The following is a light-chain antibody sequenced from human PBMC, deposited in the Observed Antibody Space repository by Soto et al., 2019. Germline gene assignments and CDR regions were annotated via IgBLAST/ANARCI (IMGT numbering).Light chain of an antibody. J-gene: IGKJ2*01. CDR1: QSISVH. CDR2: AAS. CDR3: QQSYIPPYT. Sequence: DIQMTQSPSSLSASVGDTVTITCRASQSISVHLNWYQQKPGKVPKLLIYAASNLQSGVPSRFSGSGSETDFALTISSLQPEDWATYYCQQSYIPPYTFGQGTKLEIK. V-gene: IGKV1-39*01.